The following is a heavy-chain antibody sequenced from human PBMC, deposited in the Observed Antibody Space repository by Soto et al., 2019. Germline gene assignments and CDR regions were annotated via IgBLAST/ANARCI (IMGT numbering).Heavy chain of an antibody. CDR1: GFSLSTTGVG. V-gene: IGHV2-5*02. Sequence: SGPTLVNPTQTLTLTCTFSGFSLSTTGVGVGWIRQPPGKALEWLAAIYWDDDKRFSPSLKSRLIITKDTSRNQVVLKMTEMDPVDTATYYCAHALEYWCPGILVTVSS. CDR2: IYWDDDK. CDR3: AHALEY. J-gene: IGHJ4*02.